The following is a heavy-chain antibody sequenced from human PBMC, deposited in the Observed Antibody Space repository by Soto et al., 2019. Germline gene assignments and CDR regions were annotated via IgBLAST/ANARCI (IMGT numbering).Heavy chain of an antibody. CDR3: ARSTGLYCSSTSGYKEDYYYYYMDV. CDR1: GGTFSSYT. Sequence: QVQLVQSGAEVKKPGSSVKVSCKASGGTFSSYTISWVRQAPGQGLEWMGRIIPILGIANYAQKFQGRVTITADKSTSTAYMELSSLRSEDTAVYYCARSTGLYCSSTSGYKEDYYYYYMDVWGKGTTVTVSS. V-gene: IGHV1-69*02. CDR2: IIPILGIA. D-gene: IGHD2-2*01. J-gene: IGHJ6*03.